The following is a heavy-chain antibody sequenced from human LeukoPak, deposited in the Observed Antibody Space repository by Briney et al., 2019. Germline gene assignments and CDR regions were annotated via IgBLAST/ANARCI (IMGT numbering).Heavy chain of an antibody. J-gene: IGHJ4*02. V-gene: IGHV6-1*01. Sequence: SQTLSLTCAISGDSVSSNSAAWNWIRQSPSRGLGWLGRTYYRSKWYNEYAVSVKGRITINPDTSKNQFSLQLNSVTPEDTAVFYCARDVYERGVPGGFDYWGQGTLVTVSS. CDR1: GDSVSSNSAA. CDR3: ARDVYERGVPGGFDY. D-gene: IGHD5/OR15-5a*01. CDR2: TYYRSKWYN.